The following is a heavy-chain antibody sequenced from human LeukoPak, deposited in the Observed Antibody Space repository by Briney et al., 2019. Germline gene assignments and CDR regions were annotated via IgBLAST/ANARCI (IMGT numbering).Heavy chain of an antibody. J-gene: IGHJ4*02. CDR3: ARRSSRVRGVISPFDY. CDR1: GGSISSSSYY. Sequence: KPSETLSLTCTVSGGSISSSSYYWGWIRQPPGKGLEWIGSIYYSGSTYYNPSLKSRVTISVDTSKNQFSLKLSSVTAADTAVYYCARRSSRVRGVISPFDYWGQGTLVTV. CDR2: IYYSGST. V-gene: IGHV4-39*01. D-gene: IGHD3-10*01.